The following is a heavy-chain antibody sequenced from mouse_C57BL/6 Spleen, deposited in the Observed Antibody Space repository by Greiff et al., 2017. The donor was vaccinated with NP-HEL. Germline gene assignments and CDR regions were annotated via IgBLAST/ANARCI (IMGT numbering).Heavy chain of an antibody. CDR2: IYPGDGDT. CDR1: GYAFSSSW. D-gene: IGHD2-4*01. J-gene: IGHJ4*01. V-gene: IGHV1-82*01. Sequence: QVQLQQSGPELVKPGASVKISCKASGYAFSSSWMNWVKQRPGKGLEWIGRIYPGDGDTNYNGKFKGKATLTADKSSSTAYMQLSSLTSEDSAVYCCARYDDDEAMDYWGQGTSGTGSS. CDR3: ARYDDDEAMDY.